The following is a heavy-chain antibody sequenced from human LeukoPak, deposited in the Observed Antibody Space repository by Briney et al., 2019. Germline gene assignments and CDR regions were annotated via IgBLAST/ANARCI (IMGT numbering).Heavy chain of an antibody. CDR3: ARERPIAARLEFGFDP. CDR1: GYTFTGYY. D-gene: IGHD6-6*01. Sequence: ASVKVSCKASGYTFTGYYMHWVRQAPGQGLEWMGWINPNSGGTNYAQKFQGRVTMTRDTSISTAYMELSRLRSDDTAVYYCARERPIAARLEFGFDPWGQGTLVTASS. CDR2: INPNSGGT. J-gene: IGHJ5*02. V-gene: IGHV1-2*02.